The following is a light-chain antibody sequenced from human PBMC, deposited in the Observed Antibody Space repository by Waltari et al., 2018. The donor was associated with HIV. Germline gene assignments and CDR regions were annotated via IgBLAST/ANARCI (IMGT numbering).Light chain of an antibody. V-gene: IGLV1-47*01. Sequence: QPVVTQPPSASGTPGQNISISCSGDISNLGGNFVYWYQQRPGTAPRLLIYRNDQRPSGVPDRFAGSKSATPASLAISGLRSEDEADYHCSTWDNSLGHWVFGGGTKVTVL. CDR3: STWDNSLGHWV. CDR1: ISNLGGNF. J-gene: IGLJ3*02. CDR2: RND.